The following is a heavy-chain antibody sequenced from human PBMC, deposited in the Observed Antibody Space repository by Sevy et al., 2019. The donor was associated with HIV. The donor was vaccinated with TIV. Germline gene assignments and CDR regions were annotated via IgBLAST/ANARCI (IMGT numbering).Heavy chain of an antibody. J-gene: IGHJ6*02. D-gene: IGHD6-13*01. CDR2: ISSDGGRT. CDR3: VRGIPAPGKAYYYYGMDV. Sequence: GGSLRLSCAASGFTFSNYAIHWVRQAPGMRLQYVSGISSDGGRTYYEDSVKGRFTISSDNSKNTLYLQMGSLRLEDMAVYYCVRGIPAPGKAYYYYGMDVWGQGTTVTVSS. CDR1: GFTFSNYA. V-gene: IGHV3-64*02.